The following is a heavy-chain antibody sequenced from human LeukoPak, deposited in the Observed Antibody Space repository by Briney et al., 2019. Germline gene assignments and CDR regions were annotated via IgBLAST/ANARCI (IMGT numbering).Heavy chain of an antibody. J-gene: IGHJ4*02. CDR2: IHYSGST. D-gene: IGHD3-22*01. Sequence: PSQTLSLTCTVSGGSTSSGDYYWSWIRQPPGKGLEWIGYIHYSGSTYYNPSLKSRVTISVDTSKIQFSLKLSSVTAADTAMYYCASHPRSYDSSGYYWDYWGRGTLVTVSS. CDR1: GGSTSSGDYY. CDR3: ASHPRSYDSSGYYWDY. V-gene: IGHV4-30-4*08.